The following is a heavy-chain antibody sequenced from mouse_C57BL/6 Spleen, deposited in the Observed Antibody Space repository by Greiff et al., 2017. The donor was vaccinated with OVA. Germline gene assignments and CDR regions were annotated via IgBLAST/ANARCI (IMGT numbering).Heavy chain of an antibody. V-gene: IGHV1-39*01. CDR2: INPNYGTT. CDR3: ASPYGYDGGYAMDY. CDR1: GYSFTDYN. Sequence: VHVKQSGPELVKPGASVKISCKASGYSFTDYNMNWVKQSNGKSLEWIGVINPNYGTTSYNQKFKGKATLTVDQSSSTAYMQLNSLTSEDSAVYYCASPYGYDGGYAMDYWGQGTSVTVSS. J-gene: IGHJ4*01. D-gene: IGHD2-2*01.